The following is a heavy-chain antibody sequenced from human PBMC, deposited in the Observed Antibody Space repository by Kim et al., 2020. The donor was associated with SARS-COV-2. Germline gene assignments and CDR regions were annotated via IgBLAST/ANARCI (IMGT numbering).Heavy chain of an antibody. V-gene: IGHV3-21*01. J-gene: IGHJ4*02. CDR3: ARSPGEWELLFLD. Sequence: YADSVKGRFTISRDNAKNSLYLQMNSLRAEDTAVYYCARSPGEWELLFLDWGQGTLVTVSS. D-gene: IGHD1-26*01.